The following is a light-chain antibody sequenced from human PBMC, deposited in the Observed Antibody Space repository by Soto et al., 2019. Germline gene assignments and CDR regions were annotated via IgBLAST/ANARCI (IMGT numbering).Light chain of an antibody. J-gene: IGKJ2*01. Sequence: DIQMTQSPSSLSASVGDRVTITCQASQDISNYLSWHQQKPGKAPKVLISDASILEAGVPSRFSGRASGTEFTFTITSLQPEDIATYYCQQYDNIPYTFGQGPRWISN. V-gene: IGKV1-33*01. CDR3: QQYDNIPYT. CDR2: DAS. CDR1: QDISNY.